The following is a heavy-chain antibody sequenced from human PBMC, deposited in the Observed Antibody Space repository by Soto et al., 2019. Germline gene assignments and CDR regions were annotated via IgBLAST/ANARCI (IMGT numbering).Heavy chain of an antibody. CDR3: ARDWASGYYGSGSYSFHY. D-gene: IGHD3-10*01. J-gene: IGHJ4*02. CDR1: GFTFSSYS. V-gene: IGHV3-21*01. CDR2: ISSSSSYI. Sequence: PGGSLRLSCAASGFTFSSYSMNWVRQAPGKGLEWVSSISSSSSYIYYADSVKGRFTISRDNAKNSLYLQMNSLRAEDTAVYYCARDWASGYYGSGSYSFHYWGQGALVTVSS.